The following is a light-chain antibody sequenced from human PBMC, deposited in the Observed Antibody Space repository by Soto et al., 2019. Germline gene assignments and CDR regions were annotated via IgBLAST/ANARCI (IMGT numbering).Light chain of an antibody. Sequence: DIQMTQSPSSLSASVGDRVTITCRASQGISDYLAWYQQKPGKVPKFLIYGASTLQPRVPSRFSGSGSGTDFTLTISSLQPEDVATYYCQKYDSAPWTFGQGTKVEIK. J-gene: IGKJ1*01. CDR2: GAS. CDR1: QGISDY. V-gene: IGKV1-27*01. CDR3: QKYDSAPWT.